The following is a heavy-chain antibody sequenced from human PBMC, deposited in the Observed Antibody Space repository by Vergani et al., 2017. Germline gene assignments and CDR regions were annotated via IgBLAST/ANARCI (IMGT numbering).Heavy chain of an antibody. V-gene: IGHV1-69*02. D-gene: IGHD6-13*01. CDR3: ARHQIAHANWFDP. J-gene: IGHJ5*02. CDR2: IIPILGIA. CDR1: GGTFSSYT. Sequence: QVQLVQSGAEVKKPGSSVKVSCTASGGTFSSYTISWVRQAPGQGLEWMGRIIPILGIANYAQKFQGRVTITADKSTSTAYMALSSLRSEDTAVYYCARHQIAHANWFDPWGQGTLVTVSS.